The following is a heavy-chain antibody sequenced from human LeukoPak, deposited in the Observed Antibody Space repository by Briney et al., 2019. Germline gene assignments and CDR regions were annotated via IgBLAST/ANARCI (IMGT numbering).Heavy chain of an antibody. D-gene: IGHD3-22*01. V-gene: IGHV4-59*01. CDR3: ARVFYDSSGYYGPDYWYFDL. CDR1: GGSISSYY. J-gene: IGHJ2*01. Sequence: NPSETLSLTCTVSGGSISSYYWSWIRQPPGKGLEWIGYIYYSGSTNYNPSLKGRVTISVDTSKNQFSLKLSSVTAADTAVYYCARVFYDSSGYYGPDYWYFDLWGRGTLVTVSS. CDR2: IYYSGST.